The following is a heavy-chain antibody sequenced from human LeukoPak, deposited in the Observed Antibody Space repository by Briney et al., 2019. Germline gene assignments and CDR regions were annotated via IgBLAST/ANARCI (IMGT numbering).Heavy chain of an antibody. CDR3: ARGGKATVVTM. Sequence: PSETLSRTCSVCGGSINSYYWSWIRHPAGKGLEWIGRIYSSGSTNYNPSLKSRVSMSVDTSKNQFSLKLTSVTAADTAVYYCARGGKATVVTMWGQGILVTVSS. D-gene: IGHD4-23*01. CDR2: IYSSGST. CDR1: GGSINSYY. J-gene: IGHJ4*02. V-gene: IGHV4-4*07.